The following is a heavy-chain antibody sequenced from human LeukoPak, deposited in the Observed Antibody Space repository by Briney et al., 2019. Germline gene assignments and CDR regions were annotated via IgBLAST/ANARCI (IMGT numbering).Heavy chain of an antibody. J-gene: IGHJ4*02. CDR1: VFTFRSYA. D-gene: IGHD4-17*01. Sequence: GRSLRLSRAPSVFTFRSYAMHWVRQAPGKGLEWGAVISYDGSNKYYADSVKGRFSISRDNSRNTQNLQMSSLRVEDTAVYYCARETGSAVGSTDFDYWGQGTLVTVSS. CDR3: ARETGSAVGSTDFDY. V-gene: IGHV3-30-3*01. CDR2: ISYDGSNK.